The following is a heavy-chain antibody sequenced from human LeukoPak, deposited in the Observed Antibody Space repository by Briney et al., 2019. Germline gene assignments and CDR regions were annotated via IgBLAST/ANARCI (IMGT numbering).Heavy chain of an antibody. V-gene: IGHV3-66*01. J-gene: IGHJ4*02. Sequence: GGSLRLSCAASGFTVSSNYMSWVRQAPGKGLEWVSVIYSGGSTYYADSVKGRFTISRDNSKSTLYLQMNSLRAEDTAVYYCASTYDYVWGSFPAPDYWGQGTLVTVSS. CDR3: ASTYDYVWGSFPAPDY. CDR1: GFTVSSNY. D-gene: IGHD3-16*01. CDR2: IYSGGST.